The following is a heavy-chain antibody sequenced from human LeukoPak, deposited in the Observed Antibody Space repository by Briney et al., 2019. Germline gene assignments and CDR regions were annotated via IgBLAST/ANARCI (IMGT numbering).Heavy chain of an antibody. J-gene: IGHJ4*02. Sequence: GGSLRLSCAASGFTFSSYEMNWVRQAPGKGLEWVSYISSSGSTIYYADSVKGRFTISRDNAKNSLYLQMNSLRAEDTAVYYCARDHRDGYDYAGYFDYWGQGTLVTVSS. D-gene: IGHD5-12*01. CDR2: ISSSGSTI. V-gene: IGHV3-48*03. CDR1: GFTFSSYE. CDR3: ARDHRDGYDYAGYFDY.